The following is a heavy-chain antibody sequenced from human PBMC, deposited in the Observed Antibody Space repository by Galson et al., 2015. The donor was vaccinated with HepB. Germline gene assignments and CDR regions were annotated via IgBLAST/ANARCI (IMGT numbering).Heavy chain of an antibody. CDR3: ARDAQLLAIDAFDL. D-gene: IGHD3-10*01. J-gene: IGHJ3*01. Sequence: SVKVSCKASGYTFTTFALHWVRQAPGQRLEWMGWMNAGTGNTKNSQKFQGRVTITRDTSASTAYLELSSLTSKDTAVYYCARDAQLLAIDAFDLWGQGTMVTVAS. CDR1: GYTFTTFA. V-gene: IGHV1-3*01. CDR2: MNAGTGNT.